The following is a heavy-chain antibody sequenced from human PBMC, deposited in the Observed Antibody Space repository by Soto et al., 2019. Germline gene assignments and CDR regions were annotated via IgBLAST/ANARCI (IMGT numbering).Heavy chain of an antibody. CDR3: ARDGSHTIFGVVIIPDYYYYYGMDV. J-gene: IGHJ6*02. CDR2: ISAYNGNT. V-gene: IGHV1-18*01. D-gene: IGHD3-3*01. Sequence: ASVKVSCKASGYTFTSYGISWVRQAPGQGLEWMGWISAYNGNTNYAQKLQGRVTMTTDTSTSTAYMELRSLRSDDTAVYYCARDGSHTIFGVVIIPDYYYYYGMDVWGQGTTVTV. CDR1: GYTFTSYG.